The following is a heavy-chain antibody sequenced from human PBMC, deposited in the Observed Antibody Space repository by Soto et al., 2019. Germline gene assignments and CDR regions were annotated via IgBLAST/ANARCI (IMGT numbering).Heavy chain of an antibody. Sequence: PGGSLRLSYVVSGFTFSNYGLSWVRQAPGKGLEWVANIKQDVSEEYYVDSVKGRFTISRDNAKNSLFLQMNSLRVEDTAVYYCARDISWSGPQYYYYMDVWGEGTTVTVSS. J-gene: IGHJ6*03. V-gene: IGHV3-7*01. D-gene: IGHD3-3*01. CDR3: ARDISWSGPQYYYYMDV. CDR1: GFTFSNYG. CDR2: IKQDVSEE.